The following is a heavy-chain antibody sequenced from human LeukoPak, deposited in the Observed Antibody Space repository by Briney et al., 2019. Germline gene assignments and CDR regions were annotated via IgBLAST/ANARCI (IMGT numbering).Heavy chain of an antibody. Sequence: ASVKVSCKASVYTFTGYGFSWVRQAPGQGLEWMGWISAYNGNTNYAQKVQGRVTMTTDTSTSTAYMELRSLRSDDTAVYYCARGLSSYGDSGLPFAYWGQGTLVTVSS. V-gene: IGHV1-18*01. D-gene: IGHD4-17*01. J-gene: IGHJ4*02. CDR2: ISAYNGNT. CDR3: ARGLSSYGDSGLPFAY. CDR1: VYTFTGYG.